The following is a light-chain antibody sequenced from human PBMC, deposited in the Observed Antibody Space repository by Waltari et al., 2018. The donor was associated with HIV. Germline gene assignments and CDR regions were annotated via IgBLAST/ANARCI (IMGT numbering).Light chain of an antibody. CDR2: ENN. CDR3: GTWDTSLTSGYV. Sequence: QSVLTQPPSVSAAPGQKVTISCSGSSSNIGDNYVSWYQQLPGTAPKLLIYENNHRPSGLPDRVSGSKSATSATLDITGLQTGDEADYYCGTWDTSLTSGYVFGTGTKVTVL. V-gene: IGLV1-51*02. J-gene: IGLJ1*01. CDR1: SSNIGDNY.